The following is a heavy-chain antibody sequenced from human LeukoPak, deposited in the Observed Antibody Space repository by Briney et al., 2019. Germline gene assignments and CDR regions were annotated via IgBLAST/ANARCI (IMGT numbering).Heavy chain of an antibody. V-gene: IGHV3-30-3*01. CDR1: GLTFSSSV. J-gene: IGHJ3*02. CDR2: ISSHGHSQ. CDR3: ARERGVLDAFDI. Sequence: GGSLGLSCAASGLTFSSSVIHWVRQAPGKRLEWVAVISSHGHSQYYADSVKDRFTISRDNSKNTQYLQINSLREDDTAIYYCARERGVLDAFDIWGQGTIVTVFS. D-gene: IGHD3-16*01.